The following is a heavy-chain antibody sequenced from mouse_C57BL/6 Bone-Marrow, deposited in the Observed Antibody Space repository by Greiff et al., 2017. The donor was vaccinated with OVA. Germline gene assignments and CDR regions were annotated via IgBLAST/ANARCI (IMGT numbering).Heavy chain of an antibody. V-gene: IGHV1-80*01. CDR3: ARSGVYYGNSFAY. J-gene: IGHJ3*01. D-gene: IGHD2-1*01. Sequence: QVQLKESGAELVKPGASVKISCKASGYAFSSYWMNWVKQRPGKGLEWIGQIYPGDGDTNYNGKFKGKATLTADKSSSTAYMQLSSLTSEDSAVYFCARSGVYYGNSFAYWGQGTLVTVSA. CDR2: IYPGDGDT. CDR1: GYAFSSYW.